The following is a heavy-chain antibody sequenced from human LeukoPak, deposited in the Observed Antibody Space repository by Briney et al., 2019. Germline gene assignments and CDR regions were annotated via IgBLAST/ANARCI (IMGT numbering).Heavy chain of an antibody. CDR2: VRGGGDST. J-gene: IGHJ4*02. Sequence: GGSLGLSCAASGFTFSSYAMSWVRQAPGKGLEWVSAVRGGGDSTYYADSVKGRFTISRDNSKNTLYLQMNSLRAEDTAVYYCAKGHGDSSGYYYFDYWGQGTLVTVSS. V-gene: IGHV3-23*01. CDR1: GFTFSSYA. D-gene: IGHD3-22*01. CDR3: AKGHGDSSGYYYFDY.